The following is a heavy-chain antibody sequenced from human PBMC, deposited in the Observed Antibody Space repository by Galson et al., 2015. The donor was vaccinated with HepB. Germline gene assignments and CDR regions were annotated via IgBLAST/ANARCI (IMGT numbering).Heavy chain of an antibody. CDR3: ARDGNLPIDY. CDR1: GYTFTTYG. V-gene: IGHV1-18*01. D-gene: IGHD4-23*01. CDR2: INTNNGDA. J-gene: IGHJ4*02. Sequence: QSGAEVKEPGASVKVSFKASGYTFTTYGISWVRQAPGQGLEWMGWINTNNGDAKYTQKVQGRVTLTADTSTSTAYMELRGLRSDDTAVYYCARDGNLPIDYWGQGTLVTVSS.